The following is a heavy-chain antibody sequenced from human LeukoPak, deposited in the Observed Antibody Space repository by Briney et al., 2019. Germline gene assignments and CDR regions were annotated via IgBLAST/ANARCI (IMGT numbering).Heavy chain of an antibody. D-gene: IGHD3-22*01. CDR2: ISSSGSTI. V-gene: IGHV3-11*04. J-gene: IGHJ4*02. Sequence: PGGSLRLSCAASGFTFSDYYMSWIRQAPGKGLEWVSYISSSGSTIYYADSVKGRFAISRDNSKNTLYLQMNSLRTEDTAVYSCARSRASNSAYYYDYWGQGTLVTVSS. CDR1: GFTFSDYY. CDR3: ARSRASNSAYYYDY.